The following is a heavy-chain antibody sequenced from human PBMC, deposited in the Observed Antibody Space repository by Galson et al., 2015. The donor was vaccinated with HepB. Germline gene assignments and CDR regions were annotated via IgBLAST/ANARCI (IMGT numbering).Heavy chain of an antibody. CDR2: ISYDGSNK. CDR3: ARDGYCSSTSCSVAYCDQSPCTGFDY. Sequence: SLRLSCAASGFTFSSYAMHWVRQAPGKGLEWVAVISYDGSNKYYADSVKGRFTISRDNSKNTLYLQMNSLRAEDTAVYYCARDGYCSSTSCSVAYCDQSPCTGFDYWGQGTLVTVSS. V-gene: IGHV3-30-3*01. J-gene: IGHJ4*02. CDR1: GFTFSSYA. D-gene: IGHD2-2*03.